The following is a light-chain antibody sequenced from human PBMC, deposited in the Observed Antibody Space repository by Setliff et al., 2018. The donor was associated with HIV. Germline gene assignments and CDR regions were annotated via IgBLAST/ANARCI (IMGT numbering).Light chain of an antibody. CDR2: YDS. Sequence: SYELTQPPSVSVAPGKTARITCGRNNIGSKSVHWYQQKPGQSPVLVIYYDSDRPSGIPERFSGSNSGKTATLTISRVEAGDEADYYCQVWDSSSDHPWVFGGGTKVTVL. CDR1: NIGSKS. CDR3: QVWDSSSDHPWV. V-gene: IGLV3-21*04. J-gene: IGLJ3*02.